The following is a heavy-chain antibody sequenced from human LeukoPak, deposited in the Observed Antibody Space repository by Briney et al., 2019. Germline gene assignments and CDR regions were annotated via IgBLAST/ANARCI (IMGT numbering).Heavy chain of an antibody. CDR2: IIPIFGTA. D-gene: IGHD4-17*01. J-gene: IGHJ4*02. CDR1: GGTFSSYA. Sequence: GASVKVSCKASGGTFSSYAISWVRQAPGQGLEWMGGIIPIFGTANYAQKFQGRVTITADESTSTAYMELSSLRSEDTAVYYCARNLRSYGESDYWGQGNLVTVSS. CDR3: ARNLRSYGESDY. V-gene: IGHV1-69*13.